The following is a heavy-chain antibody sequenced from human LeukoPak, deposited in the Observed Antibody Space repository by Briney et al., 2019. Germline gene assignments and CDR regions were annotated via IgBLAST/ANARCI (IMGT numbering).Heavy chain of an antibody. CDR1: GFTFSNAW. CDR3: TTNSGSYSRYHDY. Sequence: GGSLRLSCAASGFTFSNAWMSWVRQAPGKGLEWVGRIKSKTDGGTTDYAAPVKGRFTISRDDSKNTLYLQMNSLKTEDTAVYYCTTNSGSYSRYHDYWGQGTLVTVSS. V-gene: IGHV3-15*01. J-gene: IGHJ4*02. D-gene: IGHD1-26*01. CDR2: IKSKTDGGTT.